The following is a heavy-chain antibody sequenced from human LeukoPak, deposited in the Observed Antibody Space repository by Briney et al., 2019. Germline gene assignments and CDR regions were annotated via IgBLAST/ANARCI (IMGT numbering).Heavy chain of an antibody. J-gene: IGHJ4*02. CDR2: ISGSGGST. Sequence: GGSLRLSCAASGFTFSSYGMSWDRQAQGKGLEWVSAISGSGGSTYYADSVKGRFTISRDNSKNTLYLQMNSLRAEDTAVYYCAKDDSSGYPVYWGQGTLVTVSS. D-gene: IGHD3-22*01. CDR1: GFTFSSYG. CDR3: AKDDSSGYPVY. V-gene: IGHV3-23*01.